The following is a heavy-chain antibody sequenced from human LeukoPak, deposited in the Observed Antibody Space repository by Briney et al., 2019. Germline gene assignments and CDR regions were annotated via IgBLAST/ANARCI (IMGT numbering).Heavy chain of an antibody. D-gene: IGHD3-22*01. J-gene: IGHJ4*02. CDR2: IKSKTDGGTT. CDR1: GFTFNNAW. Sequence: GGSLRLSCAASGFTFNNAWMSWVRQAPGKGLEWVGRIKSKTDGGTTDYAAPVKGRFTISRDDSKNTLYLQMNSLKTEDTAVYYCTTGIDDSSGYFDYWGQGTLVTVSS. V-gene: IGHV3-15*01. CDR3: TTGIDDSSGYFDY.